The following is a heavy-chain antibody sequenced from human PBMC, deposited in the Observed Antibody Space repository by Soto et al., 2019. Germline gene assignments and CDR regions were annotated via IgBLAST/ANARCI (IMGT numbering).Heavy chain of an antibody. Sequence: ASVKVSCKTSGYFFNDYHMHWARKAPGQGLEWMGWINPKNGDTNYAQKFQDRVTMTRDTSISTVYIELSRLTSDDTAVYYCAREAGGSNIAGVLLDPWGQGTLVTVSS. CDR2: INPKNGDT. CDR1: GYFFNDYH. D-gene: IGHD3-16*01. CDR3: AREAGGSNIAGVLLDP. J-gene: IGHJ5*02. V-gene: IGHV1-2*02.